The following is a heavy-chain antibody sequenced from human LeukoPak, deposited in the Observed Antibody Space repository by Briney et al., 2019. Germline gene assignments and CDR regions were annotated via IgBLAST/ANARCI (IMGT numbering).Heavy chain of an antibody. V-gene: IGHV3-33*01. CDR2: IWYDGSNK. Sequence: GGSLRLSCAASGFTFRSYGMQWVRQAPGKGLEWVAIIWYDGSNKYYADSVKGRFTISRDNSKNTLYLQMNSLRAEDKAVYYCASVRGSYSSYYFDYWGQGTLVTVSS. CDR1: GFTFRSYG. J-gene: IGHJ4*02. D-gene: IGHD1-26*01. CDR3: ASVRGSYSSYYFDY.